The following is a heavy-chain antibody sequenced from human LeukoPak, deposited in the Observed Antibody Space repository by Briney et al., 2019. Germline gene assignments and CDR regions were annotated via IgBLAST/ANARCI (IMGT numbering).Heavy chain of an antibody. CDR2: ISYDGGNK. J-gene: IGHJ4*02. D-gene: IGHD3-10*01. V-gene: IGHV3-30-3*01. Sequence: GGPLRLSCAASGFTFSSYAMHWVRQAPGKGLEWVAVISYDGGNKYYADSVKGRFTISRDNSKNTLYLQMNSLRAEDTAVYYCARDAEYYGSGSYSGFDYWGQGTLVTVSS. CDR3: ARDAEYYGSGSYSGFDY. CDR1: GFTFSSYA.